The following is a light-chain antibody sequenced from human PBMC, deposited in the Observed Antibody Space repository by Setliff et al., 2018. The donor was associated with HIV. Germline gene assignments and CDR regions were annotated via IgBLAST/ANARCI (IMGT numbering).Light chain of an antibody. CDR1: SSDVGGYNH. CDR2: EVS. V-gene: IGLV2-14*01. J-gene: IGLJ1*01. CDR3: SSYTSSSTFYV. Sequence: QSALTQPASVSGSPGQSITISCTGTSSDVGGYNHVSWYQQHPGKAPKVMISEVSKRPSGVSNRFSGSKSGNTASLTISGLQAEDEGDYYCSSYTSSSTFYVFGTGTKVTVL.